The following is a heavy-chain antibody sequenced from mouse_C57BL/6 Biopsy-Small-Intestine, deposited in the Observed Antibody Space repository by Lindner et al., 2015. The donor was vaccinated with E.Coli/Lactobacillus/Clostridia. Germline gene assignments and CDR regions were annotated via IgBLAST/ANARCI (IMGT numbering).Heavy chain of an antibody. CDR2: IDPENGDT. J-gene: IGHJ3*01. D-gene: IGHD2-5*01. CDR1: GFNIKDDY. CDR3: TRYSNYLAWFAY. V-gene: IGHV14-4*01. Sequence: VQLQESGAELVRPGASVKLSCTASGFNIKDDYMHWVKQRPEQGLEWIGWIDPENGDTEYASKFQGKATITADTSSNTAYLQLRSLTSEDTAVYYCTRYSNYLAWFAYWGQGTLVTVSA.